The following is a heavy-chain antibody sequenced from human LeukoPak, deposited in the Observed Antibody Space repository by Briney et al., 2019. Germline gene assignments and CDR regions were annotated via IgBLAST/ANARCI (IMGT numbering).Heavy chain of an antibody. CDR2: IYYSGST. D-gene: IGHD2-15*01. Sequence: SETLSLTCTVSGGSISSYYWSWIRQPPGKGLEWIGYIYYSGSTNYNPSLESRVTISVDTSKNQFSLKLSSVTAADTAVYYCARDKRNCSGGSCTSWFDPWGQGTLVTVSS. J-gene: IGHJ5*02. CDR3: ARDKRNCSGGSCTSWFDP. CDR1: GGSISSYY. V-gene: IGHV4-59*01.